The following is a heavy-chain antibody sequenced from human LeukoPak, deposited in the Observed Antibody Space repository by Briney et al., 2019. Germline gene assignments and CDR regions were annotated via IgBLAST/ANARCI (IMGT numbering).Heavy chain of an antibody. V-gene: IGHV4-34*01. J-gene: IGHJ4*02. Sequence: SETLSLTCAVYGGSFSGYYWSWLRQPPGKGREWIGEINHSGSTNYNPSRKSRVTISVDTSRNQFSRKCRAVHAAATAVYYCARGQEGYSYGYDFDYWGQGTLVTVSS. CDR3: ARGQEGYSYGYDFDY. CDR1: GGSFSGYY. CDR2: INHSGST. D-gene: IGHD5-18*01.